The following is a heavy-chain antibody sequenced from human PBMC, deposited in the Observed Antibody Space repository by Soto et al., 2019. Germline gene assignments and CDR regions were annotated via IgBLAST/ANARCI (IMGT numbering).Heavy chain of an antibody. CDR2: IYYSGST. J-gene: IGHJ4*02. Sequence: SETLSLTCTVSGGSISSYYWSWIRQPPGKGLEWIGYIYYSGSTNYNPSLKSRVTISVDTSKNQFSLKLSSVTAADTAVYYCAREPYSSGWNGRGFFDYWGQGTLVTVSS. D-gene: IGHD6-19*01. V-gene: IGHV4-59*01. CDR3: AREPYSSGWNGRGFFDY. CDR1: GGSISSYY.